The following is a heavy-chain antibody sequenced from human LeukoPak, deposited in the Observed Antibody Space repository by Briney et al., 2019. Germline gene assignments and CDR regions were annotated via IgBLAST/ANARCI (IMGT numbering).Heavy chain of an antibody. V-gene: IGHV3-30*18. D-gene: IGHD3-10*01. CDR3: AKDSNYYGSGGYYYGMDV. J-gene: IGHJ6*02. CDR2: ISYDGSNK. Sequence: PGGSLRLSCAASGFTFSSYGMHWVRQAPGKGLEWVAVISYDGSNKYYADSVKGRFTISRDNSKNTLYLQMNSLRAEDTAVYYCAKDSNYYGSGGYYYGMDVWGQGTTVTVSS. CDR1: GFTFSSYG.